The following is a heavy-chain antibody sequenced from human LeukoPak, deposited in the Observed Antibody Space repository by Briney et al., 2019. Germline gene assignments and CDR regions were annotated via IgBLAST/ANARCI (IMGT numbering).Heavy chain of an antibody. CDR3: AKGNSGYDPLDAFDI. D-gene: IGHD5-12*01. J-gene: IGHJ3*02. CDR2: ISGSGGST. Sequence: GGSLRPSCAASGFTFSSHAMSWVRQAPGKGLEWVSAISGSGGSTYYADSVKGRFTISRDNSKNTLYLQMNSLRAEDTAVYYCAKGNSGYDPLDAFDIWGQGTMVTVSS. V-gene: IGHV3-23*01. CDR1: GFTFSSHA.